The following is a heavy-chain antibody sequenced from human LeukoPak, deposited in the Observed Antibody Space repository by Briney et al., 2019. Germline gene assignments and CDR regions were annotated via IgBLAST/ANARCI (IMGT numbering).Heavy chain of an antibody. CDR1: GYTFTSYY. CDR2: INPSGGST. J-gene: IGHJ4*02. D-gene: IGHD5-12*01. CDR3: ARDHVDIVATKTLDY. V-gene: IGHV1-46*01. Sequence: ASVKVSCKASGYTFTSYYMHWGRQAPGQGLEWMGIINPSGGSTSYAQKFQGRVTMTRDTSTSTVYMELSSLRSEDTAVYYCARDHVDIVATKTLDYWGQGTLVTVSS.